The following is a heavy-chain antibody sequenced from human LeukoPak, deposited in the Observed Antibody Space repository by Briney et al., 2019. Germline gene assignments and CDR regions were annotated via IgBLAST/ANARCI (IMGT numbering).Heavy chain of an antibody. CDR3: ARGPRFGELLWHWFDP. D-gene: IGHD3-10*01. CDR2: IYTSGST. Sequence: SETLSLTCTVSGGSISSYYWSWIRQPAGKGLEWIGRIYTSGSTNYNPSLKSRVTMSVDTSKNQFSLKLSSVTAADTAVYYCARGPRFGELLWHWFDPWGQGTLVTVSS. V-gene: IGHV4-4*07. J-gene: IGHJ5*02. CDR1: GGSISSYY.